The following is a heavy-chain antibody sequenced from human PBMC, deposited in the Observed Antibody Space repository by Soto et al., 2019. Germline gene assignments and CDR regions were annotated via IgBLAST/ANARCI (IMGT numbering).Heavy chain of an antibody. CDR3: VRNDGWYRLDS. CDR2: IMKDGSLT. Sequence: EVQLVESGGGLVQPGGSLRLSCAASGFTFNNYWMTWVRQAPGQGLEWVANIMKDGSLTEYVDLVKGRFTISRDNVKNSLDLQMDRLRVEDTATYYCVRNDGWYRLDSWGQGSLVIVSS. CDR1: GFTFNNYW. V-gene: IGHV3-7*04. J-gene: IGHJ4*02. D-gene: IGHD6-19*01.